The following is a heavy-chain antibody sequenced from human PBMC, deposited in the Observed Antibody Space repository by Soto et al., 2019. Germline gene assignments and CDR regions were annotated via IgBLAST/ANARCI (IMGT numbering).Heavy chain of an antibody. D-gene: IGHD6-19*01. V-gene: IGHV3-23*01. CDR3: ATDDTVMGSGWIYNYIDV. J-gene: IGHJ6*03. CDR2: ISGNGAYT. Sequence: GGSLRLSCAASGFTFNTFDMSWVRQAPGKGLEWVAVISGNGAYTNYVDSVKGRFTISRDNSKNTLYLQMNSLRAEDTAVYYCATDDTVMGSGWIYNYIDVWGKGTTVTVSS. CDR1: GFTFNTFD.